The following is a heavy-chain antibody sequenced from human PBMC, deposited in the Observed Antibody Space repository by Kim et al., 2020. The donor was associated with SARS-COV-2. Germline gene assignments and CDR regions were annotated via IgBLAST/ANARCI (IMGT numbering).Heavy chain of an antibody. V-gene: IGHV3-30*04. CDR3: ARVAGTPHQGYYVDY. CDR2: ISYDGSNK. CDR1: GFTFSSYA. Sequence: GGSLRLSCAASGFTFSSYAMHWVRQAPGKGLEWVAVISYDGSNKYYADSVKGRFTISRDNSKNTLYLQMNSLRAEDTAVYYCARVAGTPHQGYYVDYWGQGTLVTVSS. D-gene: IGHD3-16*01. J-gene: IGHJ4*02.